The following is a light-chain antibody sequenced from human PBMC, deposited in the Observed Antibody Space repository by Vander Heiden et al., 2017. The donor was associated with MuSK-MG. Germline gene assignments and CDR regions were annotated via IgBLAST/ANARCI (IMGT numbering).Light chain of an antibody. Sequence: SYVLTQPPSVAVAPGRTAPITCGGNNIGGKSVHWYQQKPGQAPVMVIYYDRERPSGIPERFSGSNSGDTPTLTISRGEAGDEADYFCQVWDSSSDLSVAFGGGTKLTVL. V-gene: IGLV3-21*01. J-gene: IGLJ2*01. CDR2: YDR. CDR3: QVWDSSSDLSVA. CDR1: NIGGKS.